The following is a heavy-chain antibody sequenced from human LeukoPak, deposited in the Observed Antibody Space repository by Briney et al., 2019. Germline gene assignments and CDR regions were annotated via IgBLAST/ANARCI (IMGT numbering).Heavy chain of an antibody. CDR1: GYTFTSYG. V-gene: IGHV1-18*01. D-gene: IGHD3-3*01. CDR2: ISAYNGNT. CDR3: ARGSPYDFWSGPYYFDY. Sequence: ASVKVSCKASGYTFTSYGISWVRQAPGQGLELMGLISAYNGNTNYSQKLQGRVTMTTDTSTSTAYMELRSLRSDDTAVYYCARGSPYDFWSGPYYFDYWGQGTLVTVSS. J-gene: IGHJ4*02.